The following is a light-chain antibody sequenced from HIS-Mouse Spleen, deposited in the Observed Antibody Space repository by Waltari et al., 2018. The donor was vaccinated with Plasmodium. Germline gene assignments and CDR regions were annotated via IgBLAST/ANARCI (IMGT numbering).Light chain of an antibody. CDR2: GAS. J-gene: IGKJ3*01. CDR3: QQYNNWSFT. Sequence: EIVMTQSPATLSVSPGERATLSCRASQSVSSNVAWYQQKPGQAPRLLIYGASTSATGIPARFSGSVSGTECTLTISSLQSEDFAVYYCQQYNNWSFTFGPGTKVDIK. V-gene: IGKV3-15*01. CDR1: QSVSSN.